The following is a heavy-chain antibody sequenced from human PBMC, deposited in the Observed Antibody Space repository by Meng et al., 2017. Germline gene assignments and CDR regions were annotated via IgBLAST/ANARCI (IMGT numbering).Heavy chain of an antibody. CDR2: IYRNDDK. V-gene: IGHV2-5*01. CDR1: GFPLSTSGVG. D-gene: IGHD3-10*01. CDR3: AHTIYGSGSYYGMDV. Sequence: SGPTLAKLTQTLTLTCTFSGFPLSTSGVGVGWIRQPPGKALEWLALIYRNDDKRYSPSLKSSLTITKDTSKNQVVLTMTSMDPVDTATYYCAHTIYGSGSYYGMDVWGQGTTVTVSS. J-gene: IGHJ6*02.